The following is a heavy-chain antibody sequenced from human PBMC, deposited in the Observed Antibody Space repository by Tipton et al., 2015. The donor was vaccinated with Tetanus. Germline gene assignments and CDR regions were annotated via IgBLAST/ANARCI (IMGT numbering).Heavy chain of an antibody. CDR3: ATLGGGDYPYVALGY. CDR2: IRRSGDAT. Sequence: SLRLSCAASGFTFSSYAMSWVRQAPGTGLEWVSAIRRSGDATSYGDSVKGRFTISRDDSKNTVFLQMNSLRVEDTAVYYCATLGGGDYPYVALGYWGQGTLVTVSS. D-gene: IGHD4-17*01. CDR1: GFTFSSYA. V-gene: IGHV3-23*01. J-gene: IGHJ4*02.